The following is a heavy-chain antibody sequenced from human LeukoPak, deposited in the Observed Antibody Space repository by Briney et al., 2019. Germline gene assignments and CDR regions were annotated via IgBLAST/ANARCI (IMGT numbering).Heavy chain of an antibody. J-gene: IGHJ4*02. Sequence: QPGRSLRLSCAASGFTFSSYAMNWVRQAPGKDLEWDPAISGNGGSTYYPDSVKGRFTISRDNSKNTLYLQMNSLRAEDTAVYYCANLFSGKWGQGTLVTVSS. CDR1: GFTFSSYA. CDR3: ANLFSGK. D-gene: IGHD3-10*01. V-gene: IGHV3-23*01. CDR2: ISGNGGST.